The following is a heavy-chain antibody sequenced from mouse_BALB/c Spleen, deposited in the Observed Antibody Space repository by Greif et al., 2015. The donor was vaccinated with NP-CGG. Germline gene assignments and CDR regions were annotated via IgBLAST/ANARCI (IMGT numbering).Heavy chain of an antibody. CDR3: ARGNYYGSRGFAY. V-gene: IGHV2-2*02. Sequence: QVQLKESGPGLVQPSQSLSITCTVSGFSLTSYGVHWVRQSPGKGLEWLGVIWSGGSTDYNAAFISRLSISKDNSKSQVFFKMNSLQANDTAIYYCARGNYYGSRGFAYWGQGTLVTVSA. J-gene: IGHJ3*01. CDR1: GFSLTSYG. CDR2: IWSGGST. D-gene: IGHD1-1*01.